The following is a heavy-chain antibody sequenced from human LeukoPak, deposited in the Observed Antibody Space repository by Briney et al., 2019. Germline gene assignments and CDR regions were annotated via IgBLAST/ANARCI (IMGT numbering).Heavy chain of an antibody. V-gene: IGHV3-30*02. Sequence: TGGSLRLSCAASGFNFSNLGINWVRQAPGKGLEWVAFIQYDGTKKYYADSLKGRFTISRDNSKNTLYVRMNSLRAEDTAVYYCAEDIVLLSASIGGTPDYWGQGTLVTVSS. CDR1: GFNFSNLG. J-gene: IGHJ4*02. CDR2: IQYDGTKK. CDR3: AEDIVLLSASIGGTPDY. D-gene: IGHD2-2*02.